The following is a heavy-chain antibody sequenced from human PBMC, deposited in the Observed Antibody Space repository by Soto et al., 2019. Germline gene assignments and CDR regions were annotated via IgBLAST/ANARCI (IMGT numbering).Heavy chain of an antibody. Sequence: GGSVRLSXAASGFTFSSYAMHWVRQAPGKGLEWVAVISYDGSNKYYADSVKGRFTISRDNSKNTLYLQMNSLRAEDTAVYYCARVRGVPAAISYYYGMDVWGQGTTVTVSS. CDR1: GFTFSSYA. CDR3: ARVRGVPAAISYYYGMDV. D-gene: IGHD2-2*02. V-gene: IGHV3-30-3*01. CDR2: ISYDGSNK. J-gene: IGHJ6*02.